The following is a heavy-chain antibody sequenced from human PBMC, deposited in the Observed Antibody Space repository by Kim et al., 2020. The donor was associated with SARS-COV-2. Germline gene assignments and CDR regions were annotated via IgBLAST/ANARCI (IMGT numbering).Heavy chain of an antibody. V-gene: IGHV5-51*01. Sequence: GESLKISCKGSGYSFTSYWIGWVRQMPGKGLEWMGIIYPGDSDTRYSPSFQGQVTISADKSISTAYLQWSSLKASDTAMYYCARRRDGYNFAHRRSYWYFDLWGRGTLVTVSS. CDR3: ARRRDGYNFAHRRSYWYFDL. D-gene: IGHD5-12*01. J-gene: IGHJ2*01. CDR1: GYSFTSYW. CDR2: IYPGDSDT.